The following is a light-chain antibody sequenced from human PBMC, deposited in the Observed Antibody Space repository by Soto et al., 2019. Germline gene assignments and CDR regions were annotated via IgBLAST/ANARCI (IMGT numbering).Light chain of an antibody. Sequence: DIPMTQSPSTLSASVGDRVSITCRASKSVDRYLAWYQQKPGKAPHLLIYDASSLESGVPSRFSGSGSGTEFTLTISSLQPDDFTTFYCQQYKDYTWTFGQGKKVEV. V-gene: IGKV1-5*01. J-gene: IGKJ1*01. CDR1: KSVDRY. CDR2: DAS. CDR3: QQYKDYTWT.